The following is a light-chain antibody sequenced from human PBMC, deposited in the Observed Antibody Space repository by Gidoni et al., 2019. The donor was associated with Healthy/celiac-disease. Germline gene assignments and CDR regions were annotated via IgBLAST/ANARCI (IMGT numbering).Light chain of an antibody. V-gene: IGKV1-39*01. CDR2: AAS. CDR1: QSISSY. J-gene: IGKJ1*01. Sequence: DIQMTQSPSSLSASVGDRVTITCRASQSISSYLYWYQQKPGKAPKLLIYAASSLQSGVPSRFSGSGSGTDFTLTISSLQPEDFATYYCQQGYSTPWTFGQXTKVEIK. CDR3: QQGYSTPWT.